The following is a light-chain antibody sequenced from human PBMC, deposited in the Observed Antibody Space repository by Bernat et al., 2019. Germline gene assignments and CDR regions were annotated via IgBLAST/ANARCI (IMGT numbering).Light chain of an antibody. J-gene: IGKJ5*01. Sequence: DVVMTQSPLSLPVTLGQPASISCRSSQSLVYSDGNTYLNWFQQRPGQSPRRLIYKVSNRDSGVPDRFSGSGSGTDFTLKISRVEAEDVGVYSCMKGTHWPPITFGQGTRLEIK. CDR3: MKGTHWPPIT. CDR1: QSLVYSDGNTY. V-gene: IGKV2-30*01. CDR2: KVS.